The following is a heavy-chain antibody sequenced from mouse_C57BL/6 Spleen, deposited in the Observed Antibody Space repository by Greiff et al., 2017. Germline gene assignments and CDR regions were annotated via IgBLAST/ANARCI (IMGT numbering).Heavy chain of an antibody. J-gene: IGHJ4*01. D-gene: IGHD1-1*01. Sequence: VQLQQSGAELVKPGASVKLSCKASGYTFTEYTIHWVKQRSGQGLEWIGWFYPGSGSIKYNEKFKDKATLTADKSSSTVYMELSRLTSEDSAVYFCARHEKNPYYGSSSPYYYAMDYWGQGTSVTVSS. CDR2: FYPGSGSI. V-gene: IGHV1-62-2*01. CDR1: GYTFTEYT. CDR3: ARHEKNPYYGSSSPYYYAMDY.